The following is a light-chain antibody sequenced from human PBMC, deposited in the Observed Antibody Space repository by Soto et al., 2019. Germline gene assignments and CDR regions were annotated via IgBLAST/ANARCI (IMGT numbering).Light chain of an antibody. CDR1: SSNIGSNY. Sequence: QSVLTQPPSASGTPGQRVTISFSGSSSNIGSNYVYWYQQLPGTAPKLLIYSNNQWPSGVPDRFSGSKSGTSASLAISGLRSEDEADYYCAAWDDSLSGYVFGTGTKLTVL. CDR2: SNN. CDR3: AAWDDSLSGYV. J-gene: IGLJ1*01. V-gene: IGLV1-47*02.